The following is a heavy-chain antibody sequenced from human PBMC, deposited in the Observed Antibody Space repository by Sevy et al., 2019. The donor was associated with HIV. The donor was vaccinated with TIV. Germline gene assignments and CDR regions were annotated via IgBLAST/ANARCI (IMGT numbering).Heavy chain of an antibody. CDR3: ARDLGGIAAAGTFDP. D-gene: IGHD6-13*01. V-gene: IGHV1-3*01. J-gene: IGHJ5*02. CDR2: INAGNGNT. Sequence: ASVKVSCKASGYTFTSYAMHWVRQAPGQRLEWMGWINAGNGNTKYSQKFQGRVTITRDTSASTAYMELSSLRSEDTAVYYCARDLGGIAAAGTFDPWGQGTLVTVSS. CDR1: GYTFTSYA.